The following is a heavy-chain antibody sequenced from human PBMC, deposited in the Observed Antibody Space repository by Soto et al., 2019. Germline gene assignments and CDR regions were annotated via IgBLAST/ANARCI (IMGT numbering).Heavy chain of an antibody. V-gene: IGHV3-33*01. Sequence: QVQLVESGGGVVQPGRSLRLSCAASGFTFSSYGMHWVRQAPGKGLEWVAVKWYDGSNKYYADSVKGRFTISRDNSKNTLYLQMNSLRAEDTAVYYCARPTYYYGSGSYYRYWYFDLWGRGTLVTVSS. CDR2: KWYDGSNK. J-gene: IGHJ2*01. D-gene: IGHD3-10*01. CDR3: ARPTYYYGSGSYYRYWYFDL. CDR1: GFTFSSYG.